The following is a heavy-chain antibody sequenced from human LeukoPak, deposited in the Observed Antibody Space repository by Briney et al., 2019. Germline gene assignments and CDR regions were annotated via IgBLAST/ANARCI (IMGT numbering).Heavy chain of an antibody. J-gene: IGHJ6*02. Sequence: SETLSLTCAVYGGSFSSYYWSWIRQPAGKGLEWIGRIYTSGSTNYNPSLKSRVTMSVDTSKNQFSLKLSSVTAADTAVYYCARVLLEPYYYYGMDVWGQGTTVTVSS. CDR1: GGSFSSYY. D-gene: IGHD1-1*01. CDR3: ARVLLEPYYYYGMDV. CDR2: IYTSGST. V-gene: IGHV4-59*10.